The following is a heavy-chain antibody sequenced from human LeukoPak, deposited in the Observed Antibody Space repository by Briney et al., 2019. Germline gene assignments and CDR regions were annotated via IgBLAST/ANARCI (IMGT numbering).Heavy chain of an antibody. CDR1: GGSFSGYY. D-gene: IGHD5-12*01. CDR3: ASFGYSGGY. Sequence: PSETLSLTCAVYGGSFSGYYWSWIRQPPGKGLEWIGEINHSGSTNYNPSLKSRVTISVDTSKNQFSLKLCSVTAADTAVYYCASFGYSGGYWGQGTLVTVSS. V-gene: IGHV4-34*01. J-gene: IGHJ4*02. CDR2: INHSGST.